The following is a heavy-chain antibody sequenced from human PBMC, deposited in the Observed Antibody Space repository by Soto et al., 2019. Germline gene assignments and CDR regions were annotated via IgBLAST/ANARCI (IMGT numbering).Heavy chain of an antibody. CDR3: ARLGYCSGGSCYPYY. CDR2: IYYSGST. CDR1: GGSISSSSYY. Sequence: QLQLQESGPGLVKPSETLSLTCTVSGGSISSSSYYWGWIRQPPGKGLEWIGSIYYSGSTYYNPSLKSRVTISVDTSKNQFSLKLSSVTAADTAVYYCARLGYCSGGSCYPYYWGQGTLVTVSS. J-gene: IGHJ4*02. V-gene: IGHV4-39*01. D-gene: IGHD2-15*01.